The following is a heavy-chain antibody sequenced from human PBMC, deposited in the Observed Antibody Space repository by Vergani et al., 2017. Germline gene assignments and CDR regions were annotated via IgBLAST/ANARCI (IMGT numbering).Heavy chain of an antibody. CDR3: AGGGYSGSPGAFDI. Sequence: QVQLQESGPGLVKPSETLSLTCTVSGGSISSYYWSWIRQPPGKGLEWIGYIYYSGSTNYNPSLKSRVTISVDTSKNQFSLKLSSVTAADTAVYYCAGGGYSGSPGAFDIWGQGTMVTVSS. V-gene: IGHV4-59*01. J-gene: IGHJ3*02. CDR1: GGSISSYY. D-gene: IGHD1-26*01. CDR2: IYYSGST.